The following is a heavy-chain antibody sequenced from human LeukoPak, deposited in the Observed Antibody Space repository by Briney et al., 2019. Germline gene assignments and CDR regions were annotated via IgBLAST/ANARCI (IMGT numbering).Heavy chain of an antibody. Sequence: PGGALILSCAVSGFDFSNYETKSVRQATGKGLEWIAYISVRAGTIHYGASAEGRFTTSRDDAKNSLYLQMNSLRVEDTAIYYCAKDVPHYYETSHGMDVWGQGTTVTVS. V-gene: IGHV3-48*03. D-gene: IGHD3-22*01. CDR2: ISVRAGTI. CDR3: AKDVPHYYETSHGMDV. J-gene: IGHJ6*02. CDR1: GFDFSNYE.